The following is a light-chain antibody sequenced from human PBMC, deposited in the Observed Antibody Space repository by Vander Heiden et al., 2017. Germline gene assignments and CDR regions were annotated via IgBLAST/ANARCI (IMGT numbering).Light chain of an antibody. CDR3: QQYNGYFKT. J-gene: IGKJ2*01. CDR1: ENSVRW. V-gene: IGKV1-5*01. Sequence: DVELGKSAYPRSGRVGDTVTIPCRASENSVRWLAWYQQKPGKAPKLLIYDASSLERGVPSSFSGSGFGTEFTLTISSLEPDDFATYYCQQYNGYFKTFGQGTKVEIK. CDR2: DAS.